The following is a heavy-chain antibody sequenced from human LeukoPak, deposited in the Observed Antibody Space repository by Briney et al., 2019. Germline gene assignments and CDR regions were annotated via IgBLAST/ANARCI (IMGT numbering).Heavy chain of an antibody. D-gene: IGHD6-13*01. CDR3: AREVPYSRGPFDY. Sequence: GXXLRLSCAASGFTFSSYSMNWVRQAPGKGLEGVSSISSSSSNIYYADSVKGGFNISRDNAKNSLYLQMNSLRAEDTAVYYCAREVPYSRGPFDYWGQGTLVTVSS. CDR1: GFTFSSYS. CDR2: ISSSSSNI. V-gene: IGHV3-21*01. J-gene: IGHJ4*02.